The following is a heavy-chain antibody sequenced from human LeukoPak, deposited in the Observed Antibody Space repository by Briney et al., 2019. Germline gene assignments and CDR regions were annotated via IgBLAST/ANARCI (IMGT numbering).Heavy chain of an antibody. V-gene: IGHV1-2*02. D-gene: IGHD2-2*01. Sequence: ASVKVSCKASGYTFTGYYMHWVRQAPGQGLEWMGWINPNSGGTNYAQKFQGRVTMTRDTSISTAYVELSRLRSDDTAVYYCARGDIVVVPAAHIWFDPWGQGTLVTVSS. CDR2: INPNSGGT. CDR1: GYTFTGYY. J-gene: IGHJ5*02. CDR3: ARGDIVVVPAAHIWFDP.